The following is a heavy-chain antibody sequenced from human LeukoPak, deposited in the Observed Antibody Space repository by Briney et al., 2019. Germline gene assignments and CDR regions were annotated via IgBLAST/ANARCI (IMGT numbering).Heavy chain of an antibody. CDR1: GGSISSGGYY. D-gene: IGHD6-13*01. J-gene: IGHJ6*02. CDR3: WNQQVANFYYFGMDV. V-gene: IGHV4-31*03. Sequence: SQTLSPTCTVSGGSISSGGYYWSWIRQHPGKGLEWIGYIYYSGSTYYNPSLKSRVTISVDTSKNQFSLKLSSVTAADAAVYYCWNQQVANFYYFGMDVWGQGTTVNGSS. CDR2: IYYSGST.